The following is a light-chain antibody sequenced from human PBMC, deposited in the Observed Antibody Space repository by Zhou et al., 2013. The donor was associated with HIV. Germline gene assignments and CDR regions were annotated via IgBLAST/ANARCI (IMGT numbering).Light chain of an antibody. V-gene: IGKV2-28*01. J-gene: IGKJ1*01. CDR2: LGS. CDR3: MQPLQTPWT. CDR1: QSLLKSSNGYYY. Sequence: DIVMTQSPLSLPVTPGEPASISCRSSQSLLKSSNGYYYLDWYLQKPGQSPQLLIYLGSYRASGVPDRFSGSGSGTDFTLRISRVEAEDVGVYYCMQPLQTPWTFGQGTRVEMK.